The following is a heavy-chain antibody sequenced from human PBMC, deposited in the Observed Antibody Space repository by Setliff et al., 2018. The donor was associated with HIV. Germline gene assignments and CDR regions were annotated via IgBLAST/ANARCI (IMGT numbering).Heavy chain of an antibody. V-gene: IGHV3-53*01. Sequence: PGGSLRLSCAVSEVIVSNNYMSWVRQAPGKGLEWVSVIYSGGSTDHADSVKGRFTISRDNSKNTVYLQMNSLRAEDTAEYYCAKELAASSLGYFDSWGRGILVTVSS. CDR3: AKELAASSLGYFDS. CDR1: EVIVSNNY. CDR2: IYSGGST. D-gene: IGHD3-22*01. J-gene: IGHJ4*02.